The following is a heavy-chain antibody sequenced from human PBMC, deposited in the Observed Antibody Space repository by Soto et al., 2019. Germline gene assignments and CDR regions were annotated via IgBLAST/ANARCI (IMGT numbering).Heavy chain of an antibody. CDR3: ATERGDSSGYYYFDY. Sequence: PWETLSLTCTVSGGSISSGGYYWSWIRQHPGKGLEWIGYIYYSGSTYYNPSLKSRVTISVDTSKNQFSLKLSSVTAADTAVYYCATERGDSSGYYYFDYWGQGTLVTVSS. J-gene: IGHJ4*02. CDR2: IYYSGST. CDR1: GGSISSGGYY. V-gene: IGHV4-31*03. D-gene: IGHD3-22*01.